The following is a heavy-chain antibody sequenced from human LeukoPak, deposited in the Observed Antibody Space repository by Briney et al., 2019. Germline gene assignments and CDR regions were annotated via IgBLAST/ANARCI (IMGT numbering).Heavy chain of an antibody. CDR3: ARGLGQGSSWTEGFDY. CDR1: GGSFSGYY. CDR2: INHSGST. V-gene: IGHV4-34*01. D-gene: IGHD6-13*01. J-gene: IGHJ4*02. Sequence: PSETLSLTCAVYGGSFSGYYWSWIRQPPGKGLEWIGEINHSGSTNYNPSLKSRVTISVDTSKNQFSLKLSSVTAADTAVYYCARGLGQGSSWTEGFDYWGQGTLVTVSS.